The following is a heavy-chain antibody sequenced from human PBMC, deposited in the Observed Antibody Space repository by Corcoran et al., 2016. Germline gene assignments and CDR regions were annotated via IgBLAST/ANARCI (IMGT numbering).Heavy chain of an antibody. V-gene: IGHV3-33*01. J-gene: IGHJ6*02. Sequence: QVQLVESGGGVVQPGRSLRLSCAASGFTFSSYGMHWVRQAPGKGLEWVAVIWYDGSNKYYADSVKGRFTISRDNSKNTLYLQMNSLRAEDTAVYYCARSLRLVVAAFCKDVWGQGTTVTVSS. CDR2: IWYDGSNK. CDR1: GFTFSSYG. D-gene: IGHD6-19*01. CDR3: ARSLRLVVAAFCKDV.